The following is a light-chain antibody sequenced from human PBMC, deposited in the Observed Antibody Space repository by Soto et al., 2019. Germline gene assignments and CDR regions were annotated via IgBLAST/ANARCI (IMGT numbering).Light chain of an antibody. CDR1: SGHSSYA. Sequence: QLVLTQSPSASASLGASVKLTCTLSSGHSSYAIAWHQQQPEKGPRYLMKLNSDGSHNKGDGIPARFSGSSSVAERYLTISSLQSEDEADYYCQTWGTGIQVFGGGTKLTVL. V-gene: IGLV4-69*01. CDR2: LNSDGSH. CDR3: QTWGTGIQV. J-gene: IGLJ2*01.